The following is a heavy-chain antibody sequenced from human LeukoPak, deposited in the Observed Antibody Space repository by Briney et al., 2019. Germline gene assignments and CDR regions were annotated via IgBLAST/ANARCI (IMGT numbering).Heavy chain of an antibody. Sequence: SVKVSCKASGGTFSSYAISWVRQAPGQGLEWMGRIIPICGTANYAQKFQGRVTITTDESTSTAYMELSSLRSEDTAVYYCARDPYYYDSSGAGYYYYMDVWGKGTTVTVSS. CDR1: GGTFSSYA. J-gene: IGHJ6*03. CDR3: ARDPYYYDSSGAGYYYYMDV. CDR2: IIPICGTA. V-gene: IGHV1-69*05. D-gene: IGHD3-22*01.